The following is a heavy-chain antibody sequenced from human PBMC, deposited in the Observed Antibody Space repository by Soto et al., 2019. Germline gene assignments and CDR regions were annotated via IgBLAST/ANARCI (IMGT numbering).Heavy chain of an antibody. CDR2: IKSKTDGGTT. D-gene: IGHD2-21*01. J-gene: IGHJ6*02. CDR1: GFTFSNAW. CDR3: TTGNPNQQVVILYMDYYYGMDV. V-gene: IGHV3-15*07. Sequence: PGGSLRLSCAASGFTFSNAWMNWVRQAPGKGLEWVGRIKSKTDGGTTDYAAPVKGRFTISRDDSKNTLYLQMNSLKTEDTAVYYCTTGNPNQQVVILYMDYYYGMDVWGQGTTVTVSS.